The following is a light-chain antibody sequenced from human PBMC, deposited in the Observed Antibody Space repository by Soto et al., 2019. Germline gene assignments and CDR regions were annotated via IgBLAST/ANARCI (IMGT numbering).Light chain of an antibody. Sequence: QSVLTQPPSVSGAPGQRVTISCTGSSSNIGAGYDVHWYQQLPGTAPKLLIYGNSNRPSGVPDRFSGSKSGTSASLAITGLQAEDDAVYYCQSYDSSLSVVFGGGPKVTVL. CDR2: GNS. J-gene: IGLJ2*01. CDR1: SSNIGAGYD. V-gene: IGLV1-40*01. CDR3: QSYDSSLSVV.